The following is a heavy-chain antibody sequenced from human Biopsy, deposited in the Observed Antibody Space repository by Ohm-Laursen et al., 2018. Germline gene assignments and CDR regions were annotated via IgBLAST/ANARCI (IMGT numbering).Heavy chain of an antibody. CDR2: IKKKSNNDAT. V-gene: IGHV3-73*01. Sequence: SLRLSCAASGFNLSAFALHWVRQASRRGLEWVGRIKKKSNNDATVYAESMKGRFSIFRDDSKSTSFLQMNSLKIEDTAVYFCTRSAGYGYDYWGQGILVTVSS. D-gene: IGHD5-12*01. CDR1: GFNLSAFA. CDR3: TRSAGYGYDY. J-gene: IGHJ4*02.